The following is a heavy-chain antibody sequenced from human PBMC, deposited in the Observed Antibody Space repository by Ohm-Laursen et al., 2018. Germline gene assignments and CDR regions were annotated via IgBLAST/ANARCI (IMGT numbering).Heavy chain of an antibody. D-gene: IGHD3-22*01. Sequence: SLRLSCSASGFTFSTFWMTWVRQAPGKGLEWVANIKQDGSQKYYVDSVKGRFTISRDNAKNSLYLQMNSLRAEDTAVYYCARGGNVVVVPGFDYWGQGTLVTVSS. J-gene: IGHJ4*02. CDR1: GFTFSTFW. CDR3: ARGGNVVVVPGFDY. V-gene: IGHV3-7*01. CDR2: IKQDGSQK.